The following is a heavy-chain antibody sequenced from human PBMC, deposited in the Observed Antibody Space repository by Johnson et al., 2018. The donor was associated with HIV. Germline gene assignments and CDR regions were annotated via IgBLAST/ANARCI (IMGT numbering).Heavy chain of an antibody. CDR1: GFTFSSYW. Sequence: VQLVESGGGLVQPGGSLTLSCAASGFTFSSYWMHWVRQVAGTGLVWVARINSDGSRTNYADSVKGRFTISRDTSKKSVFLQMNNLRPEDTAMYFCARGGAFHAFDIWGHGTTVTVSS. J-gene: IGHJ3*02. D-gene: IGHD3-3*02. CDR2: INSDGSRT. V-gene: IGHV3-74*02. CDR3: ARGGAFHAFDI.